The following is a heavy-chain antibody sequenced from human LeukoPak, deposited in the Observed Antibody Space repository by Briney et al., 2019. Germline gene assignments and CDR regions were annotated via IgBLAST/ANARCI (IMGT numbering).Heavy chain of an antibody. CDR3: ARVWGYDGDYSWFDP. J-gene: IGHJ5*02. Sequence: PGGSLRLSCAASGFSFSVSWMNWVRQAPGKGLEWVSYISSSGSTIYYADSVKGRFTISRDNAKNSLYLQMNSLRAEDTAVYYCARVWGYDGDYSWFDPWGQGTLVTVSS. CDR2: ISSSGSTI. V-gene: IGHV3-48*04. CDR1: GFSFSVSW. D-gene: IGHD4-17*01.